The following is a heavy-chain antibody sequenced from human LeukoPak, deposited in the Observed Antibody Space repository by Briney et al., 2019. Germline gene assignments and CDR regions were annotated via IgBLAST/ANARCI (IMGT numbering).Heavy chain of an antibody. CDR3: ARGMAGGYDHNWFDS. CDR2: ISASGNT. Sequence: SETLSLTCTISGGSISPYDWSWIRQTAGKGLEWIGRISASGNTRYNPSLESRVTMSVDTSKNQFSLKVSSVTAADTAVYFCARGMAGGYDHNWFDSWGPGTLVTVSS. J-gene: IGHJ5*01. CDR1: GGSISPYD. V-gene: IGHV4-4*07. D-gene: IGHD5-12*01.